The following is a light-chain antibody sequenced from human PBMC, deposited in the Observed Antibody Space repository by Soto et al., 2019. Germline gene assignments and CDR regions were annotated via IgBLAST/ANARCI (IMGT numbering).Light chain of an antibody. V-gene: IGLV1-44*01. CDR3: AAWDDSLNGVI. Sequence: QSVLTQPPSASGTPGQGVIFSCSGSSSNIGINPVNWYQQLPGTAPKLLIYTNNQRPSGVPDRFSGSKSGTSASLAISGLHSEDEGDYYCAAWDDSLNGVIFGGGTKVTVL. J-gene: IGLJ2*01. CDR2: TNN. CDR1: SSNIGINP.